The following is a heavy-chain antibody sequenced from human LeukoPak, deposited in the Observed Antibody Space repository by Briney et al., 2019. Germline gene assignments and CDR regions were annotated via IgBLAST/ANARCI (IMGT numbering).Heavy chain of an antibody. D-gene: IGHD2-2*02. CDR1: GGTFSSYA. J-gene: IGHJ6*02. CDR3: ARVRDIVVVPTAIRFGDYYYGMDV. V-gene: IGHV1-69*13. CDR2: IIPIFGTA. Sequence: SVKVSCKASGGTFSSYAISWVRQAPGQGLEWMGGIIPIFGTANYAQKFQGRVTITADEFTSTAYMELSSLRSEDTAVYCCARVRDIVVVPTAIRFGDYYYGMDVWGQGTTVTVSS.